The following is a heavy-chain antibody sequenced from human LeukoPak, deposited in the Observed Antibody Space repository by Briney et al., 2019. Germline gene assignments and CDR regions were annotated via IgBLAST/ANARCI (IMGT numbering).Heavy chain of an antibody. V-gene: IGHV4-61*02. J-gene: IGHJ6*03. CDR1: GGSISSGSYY. Sequence: SETLSLTCTVSGGSISSGSYYWSWIRQPAGKGLEWIGRIYTSGSTNYNPSLKSRVTISVDTSKNQFSLKLSSVTAADTAVYYCRAAAGVSDYYYMDVWGEGTTVTVSS. D-gene: IGHD6-13*01. CDR3: RAAAGVSDYYYMDV. CDR2: IYTSGST.